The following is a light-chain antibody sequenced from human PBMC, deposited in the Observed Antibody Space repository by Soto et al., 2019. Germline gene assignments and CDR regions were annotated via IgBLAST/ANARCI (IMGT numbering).Light chain of an antibody. CDR2: EVN. Sequence: QFALPQPASMSETPGQSITISCTGTSSDFGNYNLVSWYQQHPGKVPKLILFEVNKRPSGVSGRFSGSKSGNTASLTISGLQAEDEADYYCCSFTSSNTHVFGTGTKVTVL. V-gene: IGLV2-23*02. J-gene: IGLJ1*01. CDR3: CSFTSSNTHV. CDR1: SSDFGNYNL.